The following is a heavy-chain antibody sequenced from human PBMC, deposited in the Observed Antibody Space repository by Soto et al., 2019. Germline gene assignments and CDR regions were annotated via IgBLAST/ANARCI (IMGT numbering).Heavy chain of an antibody. CDR2: IKQDGSEK. J-gene: IGHJ3*02. CDR3: ARGDYIWGSYRSNAFDI. CDR1: GFTFSSYW. V-gene: IGHV3-7*01. Sequence: EVQLVESGGGLVQPGGSLRLSCAASGFTFSSYWMSWVRQAPGKGLEWVANIKQDGSEKYYVDSVKGRFTISRDNAKNSLYLQMNSLRDEDTAVYYCARGDYIWGSYRSNAFDIWGQGTMVTVSS. D-gene: IGHD3-16*02.